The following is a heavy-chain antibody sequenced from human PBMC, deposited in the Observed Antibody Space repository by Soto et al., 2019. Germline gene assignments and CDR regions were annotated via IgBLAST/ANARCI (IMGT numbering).Heavy chain of an antibody. J-gene: IGHJ4*02. CDR3: AKRRGAGGHFDY. CDR2: VSIGGST. CDR1: GFTFSSYA. Sequence: PVGSLRISCAASGFTFSSYAMGWVRQGPGKGLEWVAVVSIGGSTHYADSVRGRFTISRDNSKNTLSLQMNSLTAEDTAVYFCAKRRGAGGHFDYWGQGALVTVS. V-gene: IGHV3-23*01. D-gene: IGHD2-15*01.